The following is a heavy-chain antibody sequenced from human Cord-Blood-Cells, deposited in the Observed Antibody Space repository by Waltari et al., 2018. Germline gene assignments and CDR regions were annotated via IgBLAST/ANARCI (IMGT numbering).Heavy chain of an antibody. J-gene: IGHJ4*02. D-gene: IGHD5-12*01. Sequence: QVQLVQSGAEVKKPGAAVKVSCKASGYTFTSYDTNWVRPATGQGLEWMGWMNPNSGNTGYAQKFQGRVTITRNTSISTAYMELSSLRSEDTAVYYCARRVRRDGYTHWDYWGQGTLVTVSS. CDR1: GYTFTSYD. CDR3: ARRVRRDGYTHWDY. CDR2: MNPNSGNT. V-gene: IGHV1-8*03.